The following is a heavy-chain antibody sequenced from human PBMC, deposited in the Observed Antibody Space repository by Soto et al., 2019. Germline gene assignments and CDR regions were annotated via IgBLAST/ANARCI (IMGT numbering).Heavy chain of an antibody. Sequence: ASVKVSCKASGYTFTGYYMHWVRQAPGQGLEWMGWINPNSGGTNYAQKFQGWVTMTWDTSISTAYMALTRLRSDDTAVYYCARDLAKGGGSAGFDYWGQGTLVTVSS. V-gene: IGHV1-2*04. CDR3: ARDLAKGGGSAGFDY. J-gene: IGHJ4*02. D-gene: IGHD1-26*01. CDR2: INPNSGGT. CDR1: GYTFTGYY.